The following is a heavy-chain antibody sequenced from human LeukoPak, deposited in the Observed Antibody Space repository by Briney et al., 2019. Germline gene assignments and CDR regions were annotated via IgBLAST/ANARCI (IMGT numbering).Heavy chain of an antibody. V-gene: IGHV4-61*01. CDR2: IYYSGST. J-gene: IGHJ3*02. CDR3: ARSDYHNSGSHTVFDAFDI. CDR1: GASVSSGSYY. Sequence: PSETLSLTCNVSGASVSSGSYYWSWIRQPPGKGLEWIGYIYYSGSTNYNPSLKSRVTISIDTFKNQFSLKLSSVTAADTAVYYCARSDYHNSGSHTVFDAFDIWGQGTRVTVSS. D-gene: IGHD3-10*01.